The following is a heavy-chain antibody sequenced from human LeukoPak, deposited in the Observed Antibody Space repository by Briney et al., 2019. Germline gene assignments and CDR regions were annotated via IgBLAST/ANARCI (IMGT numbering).Heavy chain of an antibody. CDR3: ARAAVADPGRAGMDV. J-gene: IGHJ6*02. D-gene: IGHD6-19*01. Sequence: ASVKVSCKASGGTFSSYAISWVRQAPGQGLEWMGRIIPILGIANYAQKFQGRVTITADKFTSTAYMELSSLRSEDTAVYYCARAAVADPGRAGMDVWGQGTTVTVSS. CDR2: IIPILGIA. CDR1: GGTFSSYA. V-gene: IGHV1-69*04.